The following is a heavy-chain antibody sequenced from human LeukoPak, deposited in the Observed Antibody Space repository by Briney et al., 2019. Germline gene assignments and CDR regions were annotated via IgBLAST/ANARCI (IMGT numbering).Heavy chain of an antibody. D-gene: IGHD2-21*01. CDR3: ARASVAPHYYGMDV. Sequence: ASVKVSCKASGGTFSSYAISWVRQAPGQGLEWMGWINPNSGGTNYAQKFQGWVTMTRDTSISTAYMELSRLRSDDTAVYYCARASVAPHYYGMDVWGQGTTVTVSS. V-gene: IGHV1-2*04. CDR1: GGTFSSYA. CDR2: INPNSGGT. J-gene: IGHJ6*02.